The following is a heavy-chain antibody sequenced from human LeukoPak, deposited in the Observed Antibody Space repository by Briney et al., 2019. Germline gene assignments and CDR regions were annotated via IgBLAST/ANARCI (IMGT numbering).Heavy chain of an antibody. D-gene: IGHD6-6*01. V-gene: IGHV4-59*01. CDR1: GGSISSYY. CDR3: ARVTRQLAARPKYYFDY. J-gene: IGHJ4*02. Sequence: SETLSLTCTVSGGSISSYYWSWIRQPPGKGLEWIGYIYYSGSTNYNPSLKSRVTISVDTSKNQFSLKLSSVTAADTAVYYCARVTRQLAARPKYYFDYWGQGTLVTVSS. CDR2: IYYSGST.